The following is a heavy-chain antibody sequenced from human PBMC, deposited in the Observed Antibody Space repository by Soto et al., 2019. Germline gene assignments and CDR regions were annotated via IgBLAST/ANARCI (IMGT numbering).Heavy chain of an antibody. CDR3: AKGVDYANDY. V-gene: IGHV3-30*18. CDR1: GFTFSSYG. CDR2: ISYDGSSK. Sequence: QVQLVESGGGVVQPGTSLRLSCAASGFTFSSYGMHWVRQAPGKGLEWVAVISYDGSSKYYSDSVKGRFTISRDNSKNTLYLQMDSLRPDDTALYYCAKGVDYANDYWGQGTLVNVSS. D-gene: IGHD4-17*01. J-gene: IGHJ4*02.